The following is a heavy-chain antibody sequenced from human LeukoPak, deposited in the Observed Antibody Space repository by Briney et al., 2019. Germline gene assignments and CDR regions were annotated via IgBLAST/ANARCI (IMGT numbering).Heavy chain of an antibody. Sequence: PSETLSLTCTVSGGSISSYYWSWLRQPPGKGLEWIGYIYYSGSTNYNPSLKSRVTISVDTSKNQFSLKLSSVTAADTAVYHCAREAMYSYGNNFDYWGQGTLVTVSS. D-gene: IGHD5-18*01. CDR2: IYYSGST. CDR3: AREAMYSYGNNFDY. CDR1: GGSISSYY. V-gene: IGHV4-59*01. J-gene: IGHJ4*02.